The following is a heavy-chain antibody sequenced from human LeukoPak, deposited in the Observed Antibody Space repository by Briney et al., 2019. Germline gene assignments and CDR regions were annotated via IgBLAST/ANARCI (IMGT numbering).Heavy chain of an antibody. CDR2: IYSGGST. CDR3: ARIETVADAFDI. V-gene: IGHV3-66*01. CDR1: GFTVSSNY. J-gene: IGHJ3*02. Sequence: TGGSLRLSCAASGFTVSSNYMTWARQAPGKGLEWVSLIYSGGSTSYADSVRGRFTISRDNSKNTLYLQMNSLRAEDTAVYYCARIETVADAFDIWGQGTLVTVSS. D-gene: IGHD1-1*01.